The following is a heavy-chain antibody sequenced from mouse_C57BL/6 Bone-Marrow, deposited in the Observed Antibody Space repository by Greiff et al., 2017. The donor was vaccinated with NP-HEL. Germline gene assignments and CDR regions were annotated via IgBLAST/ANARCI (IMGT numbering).Heavy chain of an antibody. Sequence: QVQLKQPGPVLVRPGTSVKLSCKASGYTFTSYWMHWVKQRPGHGLEWIGVIDPSDSYTNYNQQFKGKATLTVATSSSPAYMQLSSLTSEDSAFYNYARRLLRLRDYCNYGGKGTTLTGSS. D-gene: IGHD1-1*01. CDR2: IDPSDSYT. CDR1: GYTFTSYW. CDR3: ARRLLRLRDYCNY. J-gene: IGHJ2*01. V-gene: IGHV1-59*01.